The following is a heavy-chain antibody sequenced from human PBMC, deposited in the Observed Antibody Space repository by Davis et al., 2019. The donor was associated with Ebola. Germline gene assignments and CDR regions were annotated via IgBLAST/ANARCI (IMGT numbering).Heavy chain of an antibody. V-gene: IGHV4-34*01. CDR2: ISHSGSA. CDR3: ARTTKTQSSESGLGYNYLDP. CDR1: GGSFDDYC. J-gene: IGHJ5*02. D-gene: IGHD1-14*01. Sequence: MPGGSLRLSCAVSGGSFDDYCWSWIRQPPGKGLEWLGAISHSGSAHYNPSVNSRVTLSVDTSKKQISLKITSVTAADTAVYYCARTTKTQSSESGLGYNYLDPWGQGTLITVSS.